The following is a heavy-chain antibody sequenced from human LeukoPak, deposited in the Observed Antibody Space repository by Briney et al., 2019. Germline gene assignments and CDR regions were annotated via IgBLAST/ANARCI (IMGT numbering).Heavy chain of an antibody. J-gene: IGHJ4*02. CDR3: ARLTMYSSGWYGGVYFDY. Sequence: SETLSLTCDVYGGSFSGYYWSWIRQPPGKGLEWIGEINHSGSTNYNPSLKSRVTISVDTSKNQFSLKLSSVTAADTAVYYCARLTMYSSGWYGGVYFDYWGQGTLVTVSS. CDR2: INHSGST. CDR1: GGSFSGYY. V-gene: IGHV4-34*01. D-gene: IGHD6-19*01.